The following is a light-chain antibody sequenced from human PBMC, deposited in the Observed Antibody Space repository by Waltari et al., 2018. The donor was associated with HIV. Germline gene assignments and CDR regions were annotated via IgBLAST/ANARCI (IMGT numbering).Light chain of an antibody. J-gene: IGLJ3*02. CDR3: AAYDDNLPGWM. V-gene: IGLV2-14*03. Sequence: QSALTQPASVSGSPGQSITISCSGVRPDVGCYDCVSWYQPLPGKAPKLIIYEVTNRPSGVPDRFSASRSGTSASLVISGLRSEDEADYYCAAYDDNLPGWMFGGGTKLTAL. CDR1: RPDVGCYDC. CDR2: EVT.